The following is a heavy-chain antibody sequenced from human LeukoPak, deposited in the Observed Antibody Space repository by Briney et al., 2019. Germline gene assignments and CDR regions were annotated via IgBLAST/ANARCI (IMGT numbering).Heavy chain of an antibody. CDR2: SSVYKGNT. Sequence: ASVKVSCKASGYTFTNYGISWVRQAPGQGLEWMGWSSVYKGNTNYAQKLQGRVTMTTDTSTNTAYMELRSLTSDDTATYYCARDRSSSDYWGQGTLVTVSS. V-gene: IGHV1-18*01. J-gene: IGHJ4*02. CDR1: GYTFTNYG. CDR3: ARDRSSSDY.